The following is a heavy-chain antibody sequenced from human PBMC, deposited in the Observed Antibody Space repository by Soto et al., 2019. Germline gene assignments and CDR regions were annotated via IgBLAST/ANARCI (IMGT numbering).Heavy chain of an antibody. CDR1: GFPLSSYA. J-gene: IGHJ5*02. Sequence: PGGSLRLSCAASGFPLSSYAMHWVRQAPGKGLEWVAGINCGEDSEHYVDSVRGRFTIIRDNSKNLLLLQMNSLRVEDTAVYYCARGIRSPWPWGQGTLVTVSS. D-gene: IGHD4-17*01. CDR2: INCGEDSE. V-gene: IGHV3-30-3*01. CDR3: ARGIRSPWP.